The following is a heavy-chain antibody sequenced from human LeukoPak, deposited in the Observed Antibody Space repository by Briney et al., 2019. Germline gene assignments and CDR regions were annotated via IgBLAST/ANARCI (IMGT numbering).Heavy chain of an antibody. V-gene: IGHV3-23*01. J-gene: IGHJ4*02. CDR1: GFTFNNYV. Sequence: PGGSLRLSCAASGFTFNNYVMSWVRQAPGKGLEWVSVVSNSGGSTYYADSVKGRFTISRDNSKNTLYLQMNSLRAEDTAVYYCAKDGREQLVLSPSPFDYWGQGTLVTVSS. CDR3: AKDGREQLVLSPSPFDY. CDR2: VSNSGGST. D-gene: IGHD6-6*01.